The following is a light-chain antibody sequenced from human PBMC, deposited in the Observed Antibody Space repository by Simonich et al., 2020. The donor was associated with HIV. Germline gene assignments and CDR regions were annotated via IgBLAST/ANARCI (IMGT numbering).Light chain of an antibody. Sequence: SYELTQPPSVSVSLGQMARITCSGEALPKQYAYWYQQKPGQFPVLGIYKDSERPSGIPERFSGSSSGTIVTLTISGVQAEDEADYYCCSYAGSSTWVFGGGTRLTVL. CDR1: ALPKQY. J-gene: IGLJ3*02. CDR2: KDS. V-gene: IGLV3-16*01. CDR3: CSYAGSSTWV.